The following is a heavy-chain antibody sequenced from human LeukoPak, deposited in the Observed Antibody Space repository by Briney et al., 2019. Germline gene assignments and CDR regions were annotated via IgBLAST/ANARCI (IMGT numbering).Heavy chain of an antibody. Sequence: GGSLRLSCAASGFAFSTYEMRWVRQAPGKGLEWIADITISGNTKNYADSVKGRFTISRDNARSSLYLQMNSLRAEDTGVFYCARGDPHADLWGQGTLVTVSS. CDR2: ITISGNTK. J-gene: IGHJ5*02. V-gene: IGHV3-48*03. CDR3: ARGDPHADL. CDR1: GFAFSTYE.